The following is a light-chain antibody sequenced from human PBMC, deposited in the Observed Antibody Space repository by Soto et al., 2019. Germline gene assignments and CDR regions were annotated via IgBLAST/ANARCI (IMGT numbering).Light chain of an antibody. CDR3: QQYNDWPPRIT. Sequence: EIVLTQSPGTLSLSPGERATLSCRASQSVSSNLAWYQQKPGQAPRLLIYGASTRATGIPARFSGSGSGTEFTLTISSLQSEDFAVYYCQQYNDWPPRITFGQGTRLEI. CDR2: GAS. CDR1: QSVSSN. V-gene: IGKV3-15*01. J-gene: IGKJ5*01.